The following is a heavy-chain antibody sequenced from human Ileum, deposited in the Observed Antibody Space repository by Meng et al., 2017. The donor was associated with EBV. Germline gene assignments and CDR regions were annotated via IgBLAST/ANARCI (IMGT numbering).Heavy chain of an antibody. CDR1: GYTFTSSS. CDR3: ARDKIAVAGITGDY. V-gene: IGHV7-4-1*01. CDR2: ININTGNP. Sequence: QVQLVQSGSELKKPGDSVKVSCQAAGYTFTSSSMNWVRHAPGQGLEWMGWININTGNPTYAQGFTGRFVLSLDTSVSTAYLQIDSLKAEDTAVYYCARDKIAVAGITGDYWGQGTLVTVSS. D-gene: IGHD6-19*01. J-gene: IGHJ4*02.